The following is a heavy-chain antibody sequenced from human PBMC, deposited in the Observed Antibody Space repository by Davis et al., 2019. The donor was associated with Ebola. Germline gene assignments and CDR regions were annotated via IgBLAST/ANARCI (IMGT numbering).Heavy chain of an antibody. V-gene: IGHV3-23*01. CDR3: ARDRGSGWYGYAFDI. Sequence: GGSLRLSCAASGFTFSSYAMTWVRQAPGKGLEWVSGISGSGGSTYYADSVKGRFTISRDNAKNTLYLQMNSLRAEDTAVYYCARDRGSGWYGYAFDIWGQGTMVTVSS. D-gene: IGHD6-19*01. J-gene: IGHJ3*02. CDR2: ISGSGGST. CDR1: GFTFSSYA.